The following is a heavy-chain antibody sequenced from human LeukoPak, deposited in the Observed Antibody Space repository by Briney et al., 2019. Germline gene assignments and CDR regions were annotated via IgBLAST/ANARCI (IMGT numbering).Heavy chain of an antibody. CDR1: GGSFSGYY. CDR3: ARRYSYSSRPDY. CDR2: INHSGST. Sequence: SETLSLTCAVYGGSFSGYYWSWIRQPPGKGLEWIGEINHSGSTNYNPSLKSRVTISVDTSKNQFSLKLSSVTAADAAVYYCARRYSYSSRPDYWGQGTLVTVSA. V-gene: IGHV4-34*01. D-gene: IGHD3-22*01. J-gene: IGHJ4*02.